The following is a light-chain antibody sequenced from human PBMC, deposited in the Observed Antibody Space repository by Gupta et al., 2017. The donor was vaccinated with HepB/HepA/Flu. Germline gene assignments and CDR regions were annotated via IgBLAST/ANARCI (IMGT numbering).Light chain of an antibody. Sequence: QSVLTQPPSVSGAPGQRVTISCTGSSSNIGTGYDVHWYQQLPGTAPKLLIFSDNNRPSGVPDRFSGSKSGTSASLAITGLQTEEEADYYSQSYDSSLRGSVFGGGTKVTVL. CDR3: QSYDSSLRGSV. CDR2: SDN. J-gene: IGLJ3*02. CDR1: SSNIGTGYD. V-gene: IGLV1-40*01.